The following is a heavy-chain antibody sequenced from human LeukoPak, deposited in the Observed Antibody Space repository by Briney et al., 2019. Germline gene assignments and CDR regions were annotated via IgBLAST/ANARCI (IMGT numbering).Heavy chain of an antibody. CDR1: GGSISSYY. CDR3: PRENSYAS. CDR2: IYYSGST. V-gene: IGHV4-59*01. D-gene: IGHD5-18*01. J-gene: IGHJ5*02. Sequence: PSETLSLTCTVSGGSISSYYWSWIRQPPGKGLEWIGYIYYSGSTNYNPSLKSRVTISVDTSKNQFSLKLSSVTAADTAVYYCPRENSYASWGKGTLVTVSS.